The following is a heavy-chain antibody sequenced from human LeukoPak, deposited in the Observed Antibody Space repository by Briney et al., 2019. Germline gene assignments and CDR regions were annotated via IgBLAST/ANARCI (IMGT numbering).Heavy chain of an antibody. Sequence: GGSLRLSCAASGFTFTSYWMHWVRQAPGKGLVWVSRINSDGTSTNYADSVKGRFTISRDNAKNMLYLQMNSLRVDDTAVYYCVRGAPFDYWGQGALVTVSS. CDR1: GFTFTSYW. CDR3: VRGAPFDY. V-gene: IGHV3-74*01. D-gene: IGHD1-26*01. J-gene: IGHJ4*02. CDR2: INSDGTST.